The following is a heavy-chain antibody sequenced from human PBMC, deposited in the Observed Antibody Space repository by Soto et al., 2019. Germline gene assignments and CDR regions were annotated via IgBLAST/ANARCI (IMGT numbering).Heavy chain of an antibody. CDR2: LWFDGSNK. D-gene: IGHD5-12*01. V-gene: IGHV3-33*01. CDR1: GFTFSSYG. CDR3: ARDRRYRGYDSPRYHYVMDV. J-gene: IGHJ6*02. Sequence: QVQLVESGGGVVQPGRSLRLSCAASGFTFSSYGMHWVRQAPGKGLEWVAVLWFDGSNKYYADSVKGRFTISRDNSKKTTYLQMNTLIAEHTAVYYWARDRRYRGYDSPRYHYVMDVWGRGTTVTVSS.